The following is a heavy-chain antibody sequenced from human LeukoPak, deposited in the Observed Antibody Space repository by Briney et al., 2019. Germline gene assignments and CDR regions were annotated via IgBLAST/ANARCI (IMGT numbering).Heavy chain of an antibody. CDR1: GGSITSGY. J-gene: IGHJ4*02. D-gene: IGHD2-8*01. Sequence: PSGTLSLTCSVSGGSITSGYWSWARQPPGKGLEWIGYVSYSMDRNNKPSLRSRLTISLDTSRNEFSLQLTSVTAADTAVYYCVRLGYCDNGCCYFEHWGQGTLVTVS. V-gene: IGHV4-59*08. CDR3: VRLGYCDNGCCYFEH. CDR2: VSYSMDR.